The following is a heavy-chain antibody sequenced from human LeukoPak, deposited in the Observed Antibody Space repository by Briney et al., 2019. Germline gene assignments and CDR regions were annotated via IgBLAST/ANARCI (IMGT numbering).Heavy chain of an antibody. V-gene: IGHV3-23*01. J-gene: IGHJ4*02. CDR2: ISGSGGST. Sequence: PGGSLRRSCAASGFTFSSYAMSWVRQAPGKGLEWVSAISGSGGSTYYADSVKGRFTISRDNSKNTLYLQMNSLRAEDTAVYYCAKCTDVMDYYDSSGYYSLGGFDYWGQGTLVTASS. D-gene: IGHD3-22*01. CDR1: GFTFSSYA. CDR3: AKCTDVMDYYDSSGYYSLGGFDY.